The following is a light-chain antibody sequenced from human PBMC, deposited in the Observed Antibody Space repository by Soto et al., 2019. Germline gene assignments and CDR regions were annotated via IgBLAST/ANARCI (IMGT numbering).Light chain of an antibody. J-gene: IGLJ1*01. CDR1: SSNIGAGFD. V-gene: IGLV1-40*01. Sequence: QSVLTQPPSVSGAPGQTVTISCTGSSSNIGAGFDVHWYQQVPGTAPRLLIYGNTNRPSGVPDRFSGSKSGTSASLTITGLQAEEEADYYCQSSENSLSRVFGTGNKVTVL. CDR2: GNT. CDR3: QSSENSLSRV.